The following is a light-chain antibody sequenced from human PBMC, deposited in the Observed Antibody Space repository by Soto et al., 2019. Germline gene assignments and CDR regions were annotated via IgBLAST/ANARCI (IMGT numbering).Light chain of an antibody. CDR3: QKYNSGPRT. J-gene: IGKJ1*01. V-gene: IGKV1-27*01. CDR1: QRIDNF. Sequence: DIPVAQSPSSLSASVGDRVTITCRASQRIDNFLAWYQQKPGKVPKLLIYAASTLESGVPSRFSASGSGIDFTHTISSLQPEDVATYYCQKYNSGPRTFGHGTKLEI. CDR2: AAS.